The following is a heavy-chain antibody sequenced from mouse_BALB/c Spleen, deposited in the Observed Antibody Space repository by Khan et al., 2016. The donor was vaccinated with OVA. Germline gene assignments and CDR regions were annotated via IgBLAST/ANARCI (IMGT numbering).Heavy chain of an antibody. CDR3: ARKDYYDYDPFPY. J-gene: IGHJ3*01. V-gene: IGHV3-2*02. Sequence: EVQLVESGPGLVKPSQSLSLTCTVTGYSITSEFAWNWIRQFPGNKLEWMGYISYSGNTRYNPSLKSLISITRDTSRNQFFLQLNSVTTEATATYYWARKDYYDYDPFPYWGQGTLGTVSA. D-gene: IGHD2-4*01. CDR1: GYSITSEFA. CDR2: ISYSGNT.